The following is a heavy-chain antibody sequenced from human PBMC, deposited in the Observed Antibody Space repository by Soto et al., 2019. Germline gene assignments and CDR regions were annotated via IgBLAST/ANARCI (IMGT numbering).Heavy chain of an antibody. CDR1: GYTFTSYF. V-gene: IGHV1-18*01. J-gene: IGHJ4*02. Sequence: QVQLVQSGAEVKKPGASVKVSCKASGYTFTSYFISWLRQAPGQGLEWMGWISAYNGNTNYAQKLHGRVIITTDTPTSKAYIELRSRRAGATAVYYFARADPPTHYWGQGTLVTVSS. D-gene: IGHD4-17*01. CDR2: ISAYNGNT. CDR3: ARADPPTHY.